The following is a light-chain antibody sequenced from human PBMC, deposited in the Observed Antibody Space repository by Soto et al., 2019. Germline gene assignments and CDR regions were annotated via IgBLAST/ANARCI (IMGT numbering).Light chain of an antibody. CDR3: LQDYNYPLT. CDR1: QGIRND. CDR2: AAS. J-gene: IGKJ4*01. V-gene: IGKV1-6*01. Sequence: AIQMTQSPSSLSASVGDRVTITCRASQGIRNDLGWYQQKPEKAPKLLIYAASSLQSGVPSRFSGSGSGTDFTLTITSMQTQDFANYYCLQDYNYPLTFGGGTKVDIK.